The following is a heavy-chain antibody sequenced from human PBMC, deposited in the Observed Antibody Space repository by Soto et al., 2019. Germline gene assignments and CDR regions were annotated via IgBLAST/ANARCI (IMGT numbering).Heavy chain of an antibody. CDR2: IWYDGSNK. CDR1: GFTFSSYG. J-gene: IGHJ4*02. CDR3: ARGGGDYEGAYYFDY. D-gene: IGHD4-17*01. V-gene: IGHV3-33*01. Sequence: QVQLVESGGGVVQPGRSLRLSCAASGFTFSSYGMHWVRQAPGKGLEWVAVIWYDGSNKYYADSVKGRFTISRDNSKNTLYLQMNSLRAEDTAVYYCARGGGDYEGAYYFDYWGQGTLVTVSS.